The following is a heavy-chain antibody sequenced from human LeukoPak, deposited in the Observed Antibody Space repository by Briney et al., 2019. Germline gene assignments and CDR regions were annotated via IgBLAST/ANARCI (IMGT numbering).Heavy chain of an antibody. CDR1: GFTVSSNY. CDR2: IYSGCST. Sequence: PGGSLRLSCAASGFTVSSNYMSWVRQAPGKGLEWVSVIYSGCSTYYADPVKGRFTISRDNSKNTLYLQMNSLRAEDTAVYYCARDPTHHYYDSSGYGPWGQGTLVTVSS. J-gene: IGHJ5*02. D-gene: IGHD3-22*01. CDR3: ARDPTHHYYDSSGYGP. V-gene: IGHV3-66*02.